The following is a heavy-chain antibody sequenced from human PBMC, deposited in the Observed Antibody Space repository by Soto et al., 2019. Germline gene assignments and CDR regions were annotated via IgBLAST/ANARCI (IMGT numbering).Heavy chain of an antibody. CDR2: ISGSGGST. Sequence: GGSLRLSCAASGFTFSSYAMSWVRQAPGKGLEWVSAISGSGGSTYYADSVKGRFTISRDNSKNTLYLQMNSLRAEDTAVYYCAKLDYGEYISYYYYMDVWGKGTTVTVSS. J-gene: IGHJ6*03. D-gene: IGHD4-17*01. CDR1: GFTFSSYA. V-gene: IGHV3-23*01. CDR3: AKLDYGEYISYYYYMDV.